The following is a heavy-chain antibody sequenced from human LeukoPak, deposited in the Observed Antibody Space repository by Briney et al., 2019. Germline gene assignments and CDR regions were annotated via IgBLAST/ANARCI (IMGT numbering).Heavy chain of an antibody. V-gene: IGHV3-30*02. CDR1: GFTYSSYG. Sequence: GALRLSCAASGFTYSSYGMHWVRQAPGKGLAGVAFIRYDGSNKYYADSVKGRFTISRDNSKNTLYLQMNSLRAEDTAVYYCAKESARNVLLWFGEMDYWGQGTLVTVSS. J-gene: IGHJ4*02. CDR2: IRYDGSNK. CDR3: AKESARNVLLWFGEMDY. D-gene: IGHD3-10*01.